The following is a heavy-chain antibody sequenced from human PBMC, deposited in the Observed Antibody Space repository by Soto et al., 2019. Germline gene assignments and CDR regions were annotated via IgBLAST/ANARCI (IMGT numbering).Heavy chain of an antibody. Sequence: QVQLVQSGAEVKKPGASVKVSCKASGYTFTGYYMHWVRQAPGQAIEWMGWIHPNSGGTNYAQKIQGWVTMTRATSISTGYMEVSRLRSDDTAVYYCARRIDSGGWYDYWAQGTLVTVAS. D-gene: IGHD6-19*01. CDR2: IHPNSGGT. V-gene: IGHV1-2*04. CDR3: ARRIDSGGWYDY. CDR1: GYTFTGYY. J-gene: IGHJ4*02.